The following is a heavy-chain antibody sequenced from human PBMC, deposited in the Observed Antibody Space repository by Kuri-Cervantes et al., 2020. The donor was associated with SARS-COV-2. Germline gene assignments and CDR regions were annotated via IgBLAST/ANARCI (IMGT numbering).Heavy chain of an antibody. D-gene: IGHD4-17*01. CDR3: ARDRTVTTDYGMDV. V-gene: IGHV3-11*04. Sequence: GGSLRLSCAASGFTFSDYYISWIRQAPGKGLEWVSYISSSGSTIYYADSVKGRFTISRDNAKNSLYLQMNSLRAEDTAVYYCARDRTVTTDYGMDVWGQGTTVTVSS. CDR1: GFTFSDYY. J-gene: IGHJ6*02. CDR2: ISSSGSTI.